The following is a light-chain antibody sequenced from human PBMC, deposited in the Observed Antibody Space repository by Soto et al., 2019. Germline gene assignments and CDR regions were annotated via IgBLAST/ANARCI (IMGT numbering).Light chain of an antibody. CDR3: QHRSSWPRMYT. Sequence: EIVLTQSPATLSLSPGKRATLSCRASQSISTYLAWYQQKPRQAPRLLIYDASNRAPGIPARISGRGSGTDFTLTISSLEPEDFAIYYCQHRSSWPRMYTFGQGTKVDIK. CDR2: DAS. CDR1: QSISTY. J-gene: IGKJ2*01. V-gene: IGKV3-11*01.